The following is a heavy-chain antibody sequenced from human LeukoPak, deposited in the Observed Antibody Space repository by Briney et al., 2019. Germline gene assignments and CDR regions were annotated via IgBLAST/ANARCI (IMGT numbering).Heavy chain of an antibody. CDR3: ARGPSLLWFGELSFYFDY. CDR2: IYDSEDT. J-gene: IGHJ4*02. V-gene: IGHV4-59*08. D-gene: IGHD3-10*01. Sequence: SETLSLTCRVSGGSISRYYWSWIRQPPGKGLEWIGYIYDSEDTNYKPSLKSRVTISVDTSKNQFSLKLSSVTAADTAVYYCARGPSLLWFGELSFYFDYWGQGTLVTVSS. CDR1: GGSISRYY.